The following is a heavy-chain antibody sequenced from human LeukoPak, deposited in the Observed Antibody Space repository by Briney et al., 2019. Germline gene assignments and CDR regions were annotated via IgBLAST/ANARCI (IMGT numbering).Heavy chain of an antibody. J-gene: IGHJ4*02. V-gene: IGHV4-39*01. Sequence: SETLSLTCTVSGASSSSTSCYWDGIRQPPGKGLEWIGSFYYGGGTAYTPSLKSRVTISVDKSNNQFSLKLNSVTAADTAVYYCARSRSGGSYLHYWSQGSLVTVSS. D-gene: IGHD2-15*01. CDR2: FYYGGGT. CDR1: GASSSSTSCY. CDR3: ARSRSGGSYLHY.